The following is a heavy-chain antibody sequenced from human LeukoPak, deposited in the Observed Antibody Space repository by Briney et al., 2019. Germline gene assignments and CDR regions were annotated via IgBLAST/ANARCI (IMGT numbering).Heavy chain of an antibody. CDR3: AKGSVLRYLWDDP. CDR1: GFTFDDYA. V-gene: IGHV3-9*01. J-gene: IGHJ5*02. D-gene: IGHD3-9*01. Sequence: PGGSLRLSCAASGFTFDDYAMHWVRQAPGKGLEWVSGISWNSGSIGYADSVKGRFTISRDNAKNSLYLQMNSLRAEDTALYYCAKGSVLRYLWDDPWGQGTLVTVSS. CDR2: ISWNSGSI.